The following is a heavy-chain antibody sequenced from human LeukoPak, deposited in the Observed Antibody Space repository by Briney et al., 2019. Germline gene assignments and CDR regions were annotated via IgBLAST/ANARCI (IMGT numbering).Heavy chain of an antibody. CDR1: GGSISIYY. V-gene: IGHV4-4*07. D-gene: IGHD4-11*01. J-gene: IGHJ5*02. CDR2: FYTSGNT. Sequence: SETLSLTCTVPGGSISIYYWSWVRQPAGKGLEWIGRFYTSGNTNYNPALKSRVTMSVDTSKNQFSLKLSSVTAADTAVYYCARDRTEITVRGSHNWFDLWGQGTLVTVSS. CDR3: ARDRTEITVRGSHNWFDL.